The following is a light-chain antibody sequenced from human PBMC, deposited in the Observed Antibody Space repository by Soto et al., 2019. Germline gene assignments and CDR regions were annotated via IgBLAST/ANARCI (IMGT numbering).Light chain of an antibody. CDR1: QNVDSNY. V-gene: IGKV3-20*01. Sequence: EIVLTQSPGTLSLSPGERATLSCRASQNVDSNYLAWYQQKPGQAPRIIIFGASDRATGIPDRFSGSGSGTDFTLTISRLEPEDFAVYYCQQYGSLSWTFGQGTKVEIK. CDR3: QQYGSLSWT. CDR2: GAS. J-gene: IGKJ1*01.